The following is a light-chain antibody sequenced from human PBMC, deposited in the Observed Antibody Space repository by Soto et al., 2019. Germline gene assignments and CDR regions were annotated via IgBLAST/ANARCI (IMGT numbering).Light chain of an antibody. Sequence: EIVLTQSPATLSLSPGERATLSCRASQSLSSNLAWYQQKPGQAPRLLIYDASNRATGIPARFSGSGSGTDFTLTISRLEPEDFAVYYCQQRSNWLTFGGGTKVEIK. CDR1: QSLSSN. V-gene: IGKV3-11*01. CDR3: QQRSNWLT. CDR2: DAS. J-gene: IGKJ4*01.